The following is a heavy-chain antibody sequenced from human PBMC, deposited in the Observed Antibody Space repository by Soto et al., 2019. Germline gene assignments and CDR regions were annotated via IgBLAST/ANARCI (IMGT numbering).Heavy chain of an antibody. CDR1: GGSISSGDYY. Sequence: SETLSLTCTVSGGSISSGDYYWSWIRQPPGKGLEWIGYIYYSGSTYYNPSLKSRVTMFVDTSKNQFSLKLGSVTAADTTVYYCATLLGYSSGWRFDYWGQGTLVTVSS. V-gene: IGHV4-30-4*01. CDR3: ATLLGYSSGWRFDY. D-gene: IGHD6-19*01. CDR2: IYYSGST. J-gene: IGHJ4*02.